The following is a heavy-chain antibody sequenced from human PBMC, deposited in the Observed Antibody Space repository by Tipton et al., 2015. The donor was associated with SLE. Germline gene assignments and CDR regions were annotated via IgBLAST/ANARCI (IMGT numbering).Heavy chain of an antibody. D-gene: IGHD6-6*01. CDR1: GDTISDHY. J-gene: IGHJ5*02. V-gene: IGHV4-59*11. Sequence: TLSLTCTVSGDTISDHYWSWIRQPPGKGLVWIGYISYSGSTNYSPSLKSRVTISLDTSKTQFSLKLRSVTAADTAIYYCARGGASSKWLDPWGQGTLVTVSS. CDR2: ISYSGST. CDR3: ARGGASSKWLDP.